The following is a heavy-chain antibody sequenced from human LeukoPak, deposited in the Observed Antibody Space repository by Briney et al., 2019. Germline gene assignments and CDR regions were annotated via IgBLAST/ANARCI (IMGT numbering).Heavy chain of an antibody. Sequence: ASVKVSCKASGGTFSSYAMHWVRQAPGQRLEWMGWINAGNGNTKYSQKFQGRVTITRDTSASTAYMELSSLRSEDTAVYYCAGDPRINYYDSSGDAFDIWGQGTMVIVSS. J-gene: IGHJ3*02. CDR2: INAGNGNT. CDR1: GGTFSSYA. D-gene: IGHD3-22*01. V-gene: IGHV1-3*01. CDR3: AGDPRINYYDSSGDAFDI.